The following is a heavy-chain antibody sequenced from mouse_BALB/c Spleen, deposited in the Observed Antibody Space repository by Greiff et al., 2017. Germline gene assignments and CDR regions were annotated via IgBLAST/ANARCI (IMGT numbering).Heavy chain of an antibody. CDR3: AYDYDGENYFDY. V-gene: IGHV1S34*01. CDR2: ISCYNGAT. Sequence: LVKTGASVKISCKASGYSFTGYYMHWVKPSHGKSLEWIGYISCYNGATSYNQKFKGKATFTVDTSSSTAYMQFNSLTSEDSAVYYCAYDYDGENYFDYWGQGTTLTVSS. CDR1: GYSFTGYY. D-gene: IGHD2-4*01. J-gene: IGHJ2*01.